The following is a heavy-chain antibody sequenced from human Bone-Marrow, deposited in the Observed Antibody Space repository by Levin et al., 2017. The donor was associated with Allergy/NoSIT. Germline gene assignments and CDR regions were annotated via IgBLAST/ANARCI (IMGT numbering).Heavy chain of an antibody. CDR1: GFTFDDYT. D-gene: IGHD6-13*01. CDR2: ISWDGGST. CDR3: TKSRAAAGLDFDY. Sequence: SCAASGFTFDDYTMHWVRQAPGKGPEWVSLISWDGGSTYYVDSVKGRFTISRDNSKNSLYLQMDSLRTEDTALYYCTKSRAAAGLDFDYWGQGTLVTVSS. V-gene: IGHV3-43*01. J-gene: IGHJ4*02.